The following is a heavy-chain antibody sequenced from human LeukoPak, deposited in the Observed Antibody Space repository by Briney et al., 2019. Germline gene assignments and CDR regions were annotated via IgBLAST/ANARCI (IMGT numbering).Heavy chain of an antibody. CDR3: AKRVSYSNSPFDY. CDR2: ISTSADST. D-gene: IGHD4-11*01. Sequence: GGSLRLSCTASGFIFGDYAMSWVRQAPGKGLEWVSGISTSADSTYYADSVKGRFTISRDNSKNTLYLQMNSLRAEDTALYYCAKRVSYSNSPFDYWGQGTLVTVSS. J-gene: IGHJ4*02. CDR1: GFIFGDYA. V-gene: IGHV3-23*01.